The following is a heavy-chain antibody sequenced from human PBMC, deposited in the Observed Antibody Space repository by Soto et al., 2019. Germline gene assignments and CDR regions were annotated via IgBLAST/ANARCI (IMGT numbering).Heavy chain of an antibody. J-gene: IGHJ3*01. V-gene: IGHV2-5*02. Sequence: QITVTESGPTLVKPTQTLTLTCTFSMFSLNTSGVGVGWIRQPPGKALEWLALIYWDDDKRYSPSLKSRLTITKDTSKHQVVLTMTHMDPVDTATYYCAHTPGYSRSWSQDAFDFWGQGTVVTVSS. CDR3: AHTPGYSRSWSQDAFDF. D-gene: IGHD6-13*01. CDR2: IYWDDDK. CDR1: MFSLNTSGVG.